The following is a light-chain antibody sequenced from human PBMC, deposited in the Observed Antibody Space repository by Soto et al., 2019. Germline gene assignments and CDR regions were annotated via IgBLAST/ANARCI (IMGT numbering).Light chain of an antibody. CDR2: EVS. CDR3: TSYTSITTWV. CDR1: SSDIGASNY. V-gene: IGLV2-14*01. J-gene: IGLJ3*02. Sequence: QSVLTQPASVSGSPGQSITVSCTGTSSDIGASNYVSWYQQHPGKAPQLIISEVSHRPSVVSHLFSGSKSGSTASLTISGLHAEDEADYYCTSYTSITTWVFGGGTKLTVL.